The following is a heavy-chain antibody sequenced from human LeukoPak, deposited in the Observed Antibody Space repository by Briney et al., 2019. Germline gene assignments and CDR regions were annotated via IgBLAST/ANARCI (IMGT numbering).Heavy chain of an antibody. CDR2: INHSGST. J-gene: IGHJ4*02. CDR3: ARVTAEN. Sequence: PSETLSLTCTVSGGSITSSSHYWSWIRQPPGKGLEWIGEINHSGSTNYNPSLKSRVTISVDTSKNQFSLKLSSVTAADTAVYYCARVTAENWGQGTLVTVSS. CDR1: GGSITSSSHY. D-gene: IGHD5-24*01. V-gene: IGHV4-39*07.